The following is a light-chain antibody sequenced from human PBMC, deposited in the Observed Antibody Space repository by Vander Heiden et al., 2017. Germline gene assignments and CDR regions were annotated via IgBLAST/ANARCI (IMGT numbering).Light chain of an antibody. J-gene: IGLJ3*02. V-gene: IGLV3-1*01. Sequence: SYELTQPPSVSVSPGQTARITCSGDTLRDKYICWYQQKPGQSPVLVIYQRDNRPSGIPERFSGSISGNTATLIISGTQAMDEADYYCQAWDSGTAPFGGGTKLTVL. CDR3: QAWDSGTAP. CDR2: QRD. CDR1: TLRDKY.